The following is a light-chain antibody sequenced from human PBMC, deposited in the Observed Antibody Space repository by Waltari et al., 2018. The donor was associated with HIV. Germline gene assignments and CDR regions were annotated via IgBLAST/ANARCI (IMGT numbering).Light chain of an antibody. CDR3: ASWDDSLNAFV. J-gene: IGLJ1*01. CDR1: NSTLERHP. Sequence: SVLTQPPSTPATPGQRITNACSDGNSTLERHPVSWYQQLPGTAPKVFIYRNSQRPSGVPDRFPGSKSGTSASLIISGRRAGDEAEYYCASWDDSLNAFVFGTGTKVTVL. CDR2: RNS. V-gene: IGLV1-47*01.